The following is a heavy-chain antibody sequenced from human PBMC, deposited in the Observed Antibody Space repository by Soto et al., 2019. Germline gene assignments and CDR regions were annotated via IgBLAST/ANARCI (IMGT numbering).Heavy chain of an antibody. V-gene: IGHV4-31*03. CDR3: ARGGTHGDYTFQH. Sequence: PSETLSLTCSVSGGSISSGDYFWSWIRQHPGKGLEWMGYIYNSGNVYYNPSLESRTIISLDTSKNQFFLKLTSVNAADTAVYYCARGGTHGDYTFQHWGQGTLVTVSS. CDR1: GGSISSGDYF. D-gene: IGHD4-17*01. CDR2: IYNSGNV. J-gene: IGHJ1*01.